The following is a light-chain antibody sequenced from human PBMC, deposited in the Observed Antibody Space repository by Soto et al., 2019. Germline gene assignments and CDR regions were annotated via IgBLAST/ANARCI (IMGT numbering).Light chain of an antibody. J-gene: IGLJ2*01. CDR2: GNS. CDR3: QSYDSSLSVV. CDR1: SSNIGAGYD. V-gene: IGLV1-40*01. Sequence: QSVLTQPPSVSGAPGQRVTISCTGSSSNIGAGYDVHWYQQLPGTAPKLLIYGNSNRPSGVPDRFSGSKSGTSASLAITGLQAEDAADYYCQSYDSSLSVVFGGGTKRTVL.